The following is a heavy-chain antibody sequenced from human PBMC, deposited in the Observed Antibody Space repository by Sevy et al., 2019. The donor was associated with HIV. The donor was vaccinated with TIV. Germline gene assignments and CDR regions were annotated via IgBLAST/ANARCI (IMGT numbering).Heavy chain of an antibody. J-gene: IGHJ6*02. V-gene: IGHV3-15*01. CDR2: IKSKTEGGTT. Sequence: GGSLRLSCLASGFTFSKNWMSWVRQAPGKGLEWFGRIKSKTEGGTTYYEGPVKGRFTILRDDSKNTLYLQMNSLKTEDTAVYYCATESIERNNYASTGIYDFYYYCMDVWGQGTTVTVSS. CDR3: ATESIERNNYASTGIYDFYYYCMDV. D-gene: IGHD2-8*01. CDR1: GFTFSKNW.